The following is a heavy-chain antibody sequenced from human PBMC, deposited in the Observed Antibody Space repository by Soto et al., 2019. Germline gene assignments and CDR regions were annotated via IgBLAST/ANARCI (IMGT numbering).Heavy chain of an antibody. V-gene: IGHV4-59*01. D-gene: IGHD6-13*01. CDR1: GGSISSYY. CDR3: AREDYSSPLTGSSLSHYYYYYGMDV. CDR2: IYYSGST. J-gene: IGHJ6*02. Sequence: PSETLSLTCTVSGGSISSYYWSWIRQPPGKGLEWIGYIYYSGSTNYNPSLKSRVTISVDTSKNQFSMKLSSVTAADTAVYYCAREDYSSPLTGSSLSHYYYYYGMDVWGQGTTVTVSS.